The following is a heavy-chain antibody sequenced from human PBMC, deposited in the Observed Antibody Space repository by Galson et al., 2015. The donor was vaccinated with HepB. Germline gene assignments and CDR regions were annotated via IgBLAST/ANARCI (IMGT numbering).Heavy chain of an antibody. Sequence: SLRLSCAASGFTFGDYAISWFRQAPGKGLEWVGFIRSKAYGGTTEYAASVKGRFTISRDDSKSIAYLQMNSLKTEDTAVYYCTRVKRGFGSSGYYRGFGFDYWGQGTLVTVSS. CDR1: GFTFGDYA. CDR3: TRVKRGFGSSGYYRGFGFDY. D-gene: IGHD3-22*01. V-gene: IGHV3-49*03. J-gene: IGHJ4*02. CDR2: IRSKAYGGTT.